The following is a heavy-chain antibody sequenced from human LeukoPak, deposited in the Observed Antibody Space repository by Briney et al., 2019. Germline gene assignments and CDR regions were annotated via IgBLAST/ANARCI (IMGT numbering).Heavy chain of an antibody. Sequence: GGSLRLSCAASGFTFSGSAMHWVRQASGKGLEWVGRIRSKANSYATAYAASVKGRFTISRDDSKNTAYLQMNSLKTEDTAVYHCTRDGGEGGNSAFDIWGQGTTVTVSS. CDR2: IRSKANSYAT. CDR1: GFTFSGSA. CDR3: TRDGGEGGNSAFDI. J-gene: IGHJ3*02. D-gene: IGHD3-16*01. V-gene: IGHV3-73*01.